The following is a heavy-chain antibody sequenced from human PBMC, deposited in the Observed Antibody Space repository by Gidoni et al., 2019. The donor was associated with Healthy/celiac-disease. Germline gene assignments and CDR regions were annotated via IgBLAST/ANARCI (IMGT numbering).Heavy chain of an antibody. J-gene: IGHJ5*02. CDR3: ARGRGWGIFGVDSSGLNWFDP. Sequence: QVQLVQSGAEVKKPGSSVKVSCKASGGTFSSYAISWVRQAPGQGLEWMGGIILIFGTANYAKKFQGRVTITADESTSTAYMELSSLRSEDTAVYYCARGRGWGIFGVDSSGLNWFDPWGQGTLVTVSS. CDR1: GGTFSSYA. V-gene: IGHV1-69*01. D-gene: IGHD3-3*01. CDR2: IILIFGTA.